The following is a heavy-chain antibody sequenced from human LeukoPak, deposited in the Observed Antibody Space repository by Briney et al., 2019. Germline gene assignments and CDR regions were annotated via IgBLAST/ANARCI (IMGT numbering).Heavy chain of an antibody. Sequence: PGGSLRLSCAASGFTFSSYAMHWVRQAPGKGLEWVAVISYDGSNKYYADSVKGRFTISRDNSKNTLYLQMNSLRAEDTAVYYCARDPLFDKAAGYFIWGQGTMVTVSS. CDR3: ARDPLFDKAAGYFI. D-gene: IGHD1-1*01. J-gene: IGHJ3*02. CDR2: ISYDGSNK. V-gene: IGHV3-30-3*01. CDR1: GFTFSSYA.